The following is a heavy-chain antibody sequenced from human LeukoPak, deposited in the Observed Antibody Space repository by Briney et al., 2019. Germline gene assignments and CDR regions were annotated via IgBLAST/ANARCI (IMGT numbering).Heavy chain of an antibody. D-gene: IGHD2-2*01. J-gene: IGHJ4*02. CDR2: IYYSGST. CDR3: ARQYCSTTSCYPDY. V-gene: IGHV4-59*01. Sequence: SETLSLTCTVSGGSISSYYWSWIRQPPGKGLEWIGYIYYSGSTNYSPSLKSRVTISVDTSKNQFSLKLSSVTAADTAVYYCARQYCSTTSCYPDYWGQGTLVTVSS. CDR1: GGSISSYY.